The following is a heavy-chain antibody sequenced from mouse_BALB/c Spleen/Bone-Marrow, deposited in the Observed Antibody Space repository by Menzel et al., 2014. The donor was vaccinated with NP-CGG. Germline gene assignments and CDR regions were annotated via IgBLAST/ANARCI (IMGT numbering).Heavy chain of an antibody. Sequence: VQLQQSGAELVRPGTSEKVSCKASGYAFTDYLMEWLKQRPAQGLEWIGVINPGSGSTNYNEKFKDKATLTADKSSSTAYMQLSSLTSDDSAVYFCARYDGYFDYWGQGTILTVSS. CDR3: ARYDGYFDY. CDR2: INPGSGST. V-gene: IGHV1-54*01. CDR1: GYAFTDYL. J-gene: IGHJ2*01. D-gene: IGHD2-3*01.